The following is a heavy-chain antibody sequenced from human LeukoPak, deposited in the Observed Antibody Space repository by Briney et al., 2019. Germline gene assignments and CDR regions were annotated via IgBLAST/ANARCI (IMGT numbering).Heavy chain of an antibody. Sequence: ASVKVSCKASGYTFTSYYMHWVRQAPGQGLEWMGIINPSGGSTSYAQKFQGRVTMTRDTSTSTVYMELSSLRSEDTAVYYCARGLLWFGELPHRAFDIWGQGTMVTVSS. CDR2: INPSGGST. CDR1: GYTFTSYY. CDR3: ARGLLWFGELPHRAFDI. J-gene: IGHJ3*02. D-gene: IGHD3-10*01. V-gene: IGHV1-46*01.